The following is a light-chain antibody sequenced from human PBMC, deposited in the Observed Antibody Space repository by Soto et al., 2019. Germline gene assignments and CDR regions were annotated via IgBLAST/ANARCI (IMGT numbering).Light chain of an antibody. CDR2: GAS. J-gene: IGKJ1*01. Sequence: TQPPSTLCASVGDRVTITCRASQSISSWLAWYQQKPGQAPRLLIYGASSRATGIPDRFSGSGSGTDFTLTISRLEPEDFAVYYCQQYGGSPRTFGPGTKV. CDR1: QSISSW. CDR3: QQYGGSPRT. V-gene: IGKV3-20*01.